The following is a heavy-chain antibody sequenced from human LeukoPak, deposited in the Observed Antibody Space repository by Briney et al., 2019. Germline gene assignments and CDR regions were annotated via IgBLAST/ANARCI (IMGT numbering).Heavy chain of an antibody. V-gene: IGHV3-66*01. Sequence: GGSLRPSCAASGFTVSSNYMSWVRQAPGKGLEWVSVIYSGGDTYYADSVKGRFTISRDNSKNTLYLQMNSLRAEDTAVYYCASPESIITAGSRLDIWGQGTMVTVSS. CDR3: ASPESIITAGSRLDI. CDR1: GFTVSSNY. D-gene: IGHD6-13*01. J-gene: IGHJ3*02. CDR2: IYSGGDT.